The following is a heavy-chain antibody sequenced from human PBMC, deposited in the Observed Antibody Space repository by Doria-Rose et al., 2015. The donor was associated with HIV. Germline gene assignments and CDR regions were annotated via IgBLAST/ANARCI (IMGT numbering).Heavy chain of an antibody. CDR3: ARMGSYRELDY. Sequence: GQLGESGPGLVKPSETLSLTCSVSGASVSSRGYYWNWIRQVPGKGLESLGYTYYTGTSDYSPSLKSRLNMAVDTSKNQFSLKLSFVTVGDTAVYYCARMGSYRELDYVGQG. D-gene: IGHD3-3*01. V-gene: IGHV4-31*03. CDR1: GASVSSRGYY. J-gene: IGHJ4*02. CDR2: TYYTGTS.